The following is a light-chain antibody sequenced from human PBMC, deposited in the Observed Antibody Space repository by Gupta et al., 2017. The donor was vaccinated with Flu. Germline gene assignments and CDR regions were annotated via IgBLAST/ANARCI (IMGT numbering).Light chain of an antibody. CDR2: QDN. CDR3: QAWDSSAVV. Sequence: SSEMTQPPSVSVSPGQPATITCSGDRLGDKFASWYQQKPSQSPVLVIYQDNKRPSGIPERFSGSNSGNTATLTISGTQAMDEADYYCQAWDSSAVVFGGGTKLTVL. J-gene: IGLJ2*01. CDR1: RLGDKF. V-gene: IGLV3-1*01.